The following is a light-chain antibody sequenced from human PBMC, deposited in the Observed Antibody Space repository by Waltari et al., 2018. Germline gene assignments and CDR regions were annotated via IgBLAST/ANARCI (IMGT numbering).Light chain of an antibody. CDR2: RNN. CDR3: AAWDDSLSGPKV. V-gene: IGLV1-47*01. CDR1: SSNIGSNY. Sequence: QSVLTQPPSASGTPGQRVTISCSGSSSNIGSNYVYWYQQLPGTAPKLLIYRNNQRPSGFPVRCSGSKSGTSASLAISGLRSEDEADYYCAAWDDSLSGPKVFGGGTKLTVL. J-gene: IGLJ2*01.